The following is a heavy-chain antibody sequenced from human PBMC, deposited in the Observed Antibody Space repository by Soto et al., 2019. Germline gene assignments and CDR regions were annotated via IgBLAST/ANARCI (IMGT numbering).Heavy chain of an antibody. V-gene: IGHV5-51*01. Sequence: EVQLVQSGAEVKKPGESLKISCKGSGYSFTSYWIGWVRQMPGKGLEWMGIIYPGDSDTSYSPSFQGQVTFSADKSIETAYLQWSSLKASDTAMYYCATGGYCSSTSCYNFFDYWGQGTLVTVSS. CDR1: GYSFTSYW. D-gene: IGHD2-2*02. CDR2: IYPGDSDT. CDR3: ATGGYCSSTSCYNFFDY. J-gene: IGHJ4*02.